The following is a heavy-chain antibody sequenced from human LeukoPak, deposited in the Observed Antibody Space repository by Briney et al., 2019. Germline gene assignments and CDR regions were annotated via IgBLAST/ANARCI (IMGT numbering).Heavy chain of an antibody. J-gene: IGHJ4*02. Sequence: PSETLSHTCTVSGVSISSHYLNWIRQPPGKGLEWIGYIYGSGRTNYNPSLKSRVTMSVDTSKSQFSLRLSSVTAADTAVYSCVVSPNQDFFDYWGQGPLVTVSS. V-gene: IGHV4-4*09. CDR1: GVSISSHY. CDR3: VVSPNQDFFDY. CDR2: IYGSGRT.